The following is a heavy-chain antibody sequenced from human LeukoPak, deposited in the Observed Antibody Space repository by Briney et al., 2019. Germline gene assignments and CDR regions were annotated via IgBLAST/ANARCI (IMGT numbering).Heavy chain of an antibody. CDR2: IKYDGNEE. J-gene: IGHJ4*02. V-gene: IGHV3-7*01. CDR1: GFTFSSYW. D-gene: IGHD1-1*01. CDR3: KSGGTAPGSFDY. Sequence: GGSLRLSCAASGFTFSSYWMSWMRQAPGKGLEWVANIKYDGNEEYYVDSVKGRFTISRDNAKNSLYPQLNSLRVEDTAVYYCKSGGTAPGSFDYWGQGTLVTVSP.